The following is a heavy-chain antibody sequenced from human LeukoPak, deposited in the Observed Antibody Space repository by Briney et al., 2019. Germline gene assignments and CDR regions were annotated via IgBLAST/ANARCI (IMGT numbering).Heavy chain of an antibody. CDR1: GFTFSDHY. D-gene: IGHD5-12*01. J-gene: IGHJ6*02. Sequence: GGSLRLSCAASGFTFSDHYMDWVRQAPGKGLEWAGRTRNKPKGYTTEYAASVRGRFTISRDGSKNSLYLQMSSLKTEDTAVYYCTRGATEATRYYYGLDVWGQGTTVTVSS. CDR3: TRGATEATRYYYGLDV. V-gene: IGHV3-72*01. CDR2: TRNKPKGYTT.